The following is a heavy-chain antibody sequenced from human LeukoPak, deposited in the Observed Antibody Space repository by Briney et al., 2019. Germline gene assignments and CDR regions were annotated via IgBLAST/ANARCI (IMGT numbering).Heavy chain of an antibody. Sequence: GGSLRLSCAASGFTFSTYAMSWVRQAPGKGLEWVSAISGGGGDTYYAGSVKGRFTISRDNSKNTLHLQLNGLRAEDTAVYYCAKRSHSGSYYAAFDYWGQGTLVTVSS. V-gene: IGHV3-23*01. CDR1: GFTFSTYA. J-gene: IGHJ4*02. D-gene: IGHD1-26*01. CDR3: AKRSHSGSYYAAFDY. CDR2: ISGGGGDT.